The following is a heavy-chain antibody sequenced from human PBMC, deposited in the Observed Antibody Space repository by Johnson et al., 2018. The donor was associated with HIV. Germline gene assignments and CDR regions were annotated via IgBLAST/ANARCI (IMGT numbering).Heavy chain of an antibody. J-gene: IGHJ3*02. D-gene: IGHD2-21*02. CDR1: GFTFNDYG. CDR2: INWNGGTT. V-gene: IGHV3-20*01. Sequence: MQLVVSGGRVVRPGGSLRLSCAAFGFTFNDYGMSWVRQAPGKGLEWVSGINWNGGTTGYADSVKGRLTISIDNAKNSLFMQMNSLRAEDTAVYDCARESTYCGGDCYDAFDIWGQGTMVTVSS. CDR3: ARESTYCGGDCYDAFDI.